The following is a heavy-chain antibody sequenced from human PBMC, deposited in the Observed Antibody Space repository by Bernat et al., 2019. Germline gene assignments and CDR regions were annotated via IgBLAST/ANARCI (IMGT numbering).Heavy chain of an antibody. Sequence: QVQLQESGPGLVKPSQTLSLTCTVSGGSISSGSYYWSWIRQPAGKGLEWIGRIYTSGSTNYNPSLKSRVTISVDTSKNPFALKLSSVTAADTAVYYCASGVSYYYGSGSYYYYGMDVWGPGTTVTVSS. J-gene: IGHJ6*01. D-gene: IGHD3-10*01. CDR1: GGSISSGSYY. CDR2: IYTSGST. CDR3: ASGVSYYYGSGSYYYYGMDV. V-gene: IGHV4-61*02.